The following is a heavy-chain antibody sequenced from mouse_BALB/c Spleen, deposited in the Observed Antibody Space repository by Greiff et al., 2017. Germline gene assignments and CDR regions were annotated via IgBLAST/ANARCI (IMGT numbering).Heavy chain of an antibody. V-gene: IGHV3-6*02. CDR2: ISYDGSN. CDR3: ARSYYRYDDAMDY. D-gene: IGHD2-14*01. J-gene: IGHJ4*01. CDR1: GYSITSGYY. Sequence: EVQLQESGPGLVKPSQSLSLTCSVTGYSITSGYYWNWIRQFPGNKLEWMGYISYDGSNNYNPSLKNRISITRDTSKNQFFLKLNSVTTEDTATYYCARSYYRYDDAMDYWGQGTSVTVSA.